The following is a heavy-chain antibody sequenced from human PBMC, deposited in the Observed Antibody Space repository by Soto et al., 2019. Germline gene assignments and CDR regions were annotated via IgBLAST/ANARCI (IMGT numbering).Heavy chain of an antibody. D-gene: IGHD2-15*01. CDR1: GFTFDDYT. V-gene: IGHV3-43*01. Sequence: EVQLVESGGVVVQPGGSLRLSCAASGFTFDDYTMHWVRQAPGKGLEWVSTLTPAGTTFYADSVKGRFTISRDNYRNTLSLQMYNLRAEDTARYYCAKRATTVPTPGNYFDCWGQGTLVTVSS. CDR2: LTPAGTT. CDR3: AKRATTVPTPGNYFDC. J-gene: IGHJ4*02.